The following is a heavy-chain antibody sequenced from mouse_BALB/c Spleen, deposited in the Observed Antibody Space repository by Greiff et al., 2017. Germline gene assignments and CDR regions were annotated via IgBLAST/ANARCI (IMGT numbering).Heavy chain of an antibody. CDR1: GFTFSSYY. Sequence: EVHLVESGGGLVKLGGSLKLSCAASGFTFSSYYMSWVRQTPEKRLELVAAINSNGGSTYYPDTVKGRFTISRDNAKNTLYLQMSSLKSEDTALYYCARQKYGNYFFDYWGQGTTLTVSS. CDR3: ARQKYGNYFFDY. V-gene: IGHV5-6-2*01. D-gene: IGHD2-10*02. CDR2: INSNGGST. J-gene: IGHJ2*01.